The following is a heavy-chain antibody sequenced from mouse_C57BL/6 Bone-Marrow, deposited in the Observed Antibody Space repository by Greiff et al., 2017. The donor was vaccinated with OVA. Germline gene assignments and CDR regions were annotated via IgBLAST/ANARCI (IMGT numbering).Heavy chain of an antibody. V-gene: IGHV1-42*01. D-gene: IGHD2-3*01. Sequence: VQLQQSGPELVKPGASVKISCKASGYSFTGYYMNWVKQSPEKSLEWIGEINPSTGGTTYNQKFKAKATLTVDKSSSTAYMQLKSLTSEDSAVYYCAREDGSPAYWGQGTLVTVSA. CDR1: GYSFTGYY. CDR3: AREDGSPAY. J-gene: IGHJ3*01. CDR2: INPSTGGT.